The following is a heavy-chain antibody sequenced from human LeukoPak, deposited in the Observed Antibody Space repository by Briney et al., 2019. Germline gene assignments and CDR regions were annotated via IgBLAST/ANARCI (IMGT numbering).Heavy chain of an antibody. V-gene: IGHV4-59*11. CDR2: IYYSGST. D-gene: IGHD6-13*01. CDR1: GGSIRSHY. J-gene: IGHJ5*02. Sequence: SETLSLTCTVSGGSIRSHYWSWIRQPPGKGLEWIGYIYYSGSTNYNPSLKSRVTISVDTSKNQFSLKLSSVTTADTAVYYCARSPGYSSSWYDWFDPWGQGTLVTVSS. CDR3: ARSPGYSSSWYDWFDP.